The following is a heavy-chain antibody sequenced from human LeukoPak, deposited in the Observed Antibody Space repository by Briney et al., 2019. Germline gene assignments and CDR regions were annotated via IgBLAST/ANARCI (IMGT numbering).Heavy chain of an antibody. CDR2: INPSGGST. J-gene: IGHJ1*01. Sequence: RASVKVSCKASGHTFTSYYMHWVRQAPGQGLEWMGVINPSGGSTSYAQKFQGRVTMTRDTSTSTVYMELSSLRSEDTAVYYCARGFYSSGWYGYFQHWGQGTLVTVSS. D-gene: IGHD6-19*01. CDR3: ARGFYSSGWYGYFQH. CDR1: GHTFTSYY. V-gene: IGHV1-46*01.